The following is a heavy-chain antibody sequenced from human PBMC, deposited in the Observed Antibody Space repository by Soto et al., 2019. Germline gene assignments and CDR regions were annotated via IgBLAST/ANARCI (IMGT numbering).Heavy chain of an antibody. CDR1: GVSIHNSHSF. CDR3: GRVAEGATRHIDPDS. V-gene: IGHV4-39*01. CDR2: VYHNGGA. J-gene: IGHJ5*01. Sequence: SETLYLTCTVSGVSIHNSHSFWAWIRQPPGRGLQFIASVYHNGGAHYNSPLKSRVTISVDTANNQVSLRMRSLTAADTAFYYCGRVAEGATRHIDPDSWRQVILVTVSS.